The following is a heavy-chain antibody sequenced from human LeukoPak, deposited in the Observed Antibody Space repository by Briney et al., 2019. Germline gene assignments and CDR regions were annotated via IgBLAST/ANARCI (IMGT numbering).Heavy chain of an antibody. J-gene: IGHJ6*03. Sequence: GASVKVSCKASGYTFTSYGINWVRQATGQGLEWMGWMNPNSGNTGYAQKFQGRVTITRNTSISTAYMELSSLRSADTAVYYCARRGTAMGFDYYYYYYMDVWGKGTTVTVSS. V-gene: IGHV1-8*03. CDR1: GYTFTSYG. CDR3: ARRGTAMGFDYYYYYYMDV. CDR2: MNPNSGNT. D-gene: IGHD5-18*01.